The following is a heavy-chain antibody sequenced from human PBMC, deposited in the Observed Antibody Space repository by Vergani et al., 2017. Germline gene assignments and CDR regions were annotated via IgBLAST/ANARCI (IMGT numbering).Heavy chain of an antibody. CDR3: ERGQWLPTLSFDY. D-gene: IGHD6-19*01. J-gene: IGHJ4*02. V-gene: IGHV1-2*02. CDR2: INPNRGGT. Sequence: QVQLVQSGAEVKKPGASVKVSCKASGYTFTGDYMHWVRQAPGQGREWMGWINPNRGGTNYAQKFQGRVTMTRDTSISTAYMELRRLRSDDTAVYYCERGQWLPTLSFDYWGQGTLVTVSS. CDR1: GYTFTGDY.